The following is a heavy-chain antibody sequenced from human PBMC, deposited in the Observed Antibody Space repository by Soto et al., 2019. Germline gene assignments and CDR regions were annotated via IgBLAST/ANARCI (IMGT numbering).Heavy chain of an antibody. CDR3: ARTMVLGLMTLQHYYYMDV. CDR2: ISSSGSTI. J-gene: IGHJ6*03. CDR1: GFTFSDYY. V-gene: IGHV3-11*01. Sequence: QVQRVESGGGLVKPGGSLRLSCAASGFTFSDYYTSWIRQAPGKGLEWVSYISSSGSTIYYADSVKGRFTISRDNAKNSLYLQMNSLRADDTAVYYCARTMVLGLMTLQHYYYMDVWGKRTTVTVSS. D-gene: IGHD3-10*01.